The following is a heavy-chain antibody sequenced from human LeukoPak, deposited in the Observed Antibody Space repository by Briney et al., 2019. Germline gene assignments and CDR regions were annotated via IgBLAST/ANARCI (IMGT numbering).Heavy chain of an antibody. Sequence: GGSLRLSCAASGFTFSSYAMSWVRQAPGKGLEWVAVISYDGSNKYYADSVKGRFTISRDNSRNTLYLQMNSLRAEDTAVYYCARDFSQLGPIDYWGQGTLVTVSS. CDR3: ARDFSQLGPIDY. J-gene: IGHJ4*02. V-gene: IGHV3-30-3*01. CDR1: GFTFSSYA. CDR2: ISYDGSNK. D-gene: IGHD6-6*01.